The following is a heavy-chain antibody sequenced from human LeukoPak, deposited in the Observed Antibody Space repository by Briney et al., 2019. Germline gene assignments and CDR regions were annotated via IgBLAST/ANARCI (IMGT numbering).Heavy chain of an antibody. Sequence: GGSLRLSCAASGFTFSSYGMSWVRQAPGKGLEWVSAISGSGGSTYYADSVKGRFTISRDNSKNTLYLQMNSLRAEDTAVYYCAKDTGITMIVVVITYSGGFDYWGQGTLVTVSS. J-gene: IGHJ4*02. V-gene: IGHV3-23*01. CDR1: GFTFSSYG. CDR3: AKDTGITMIVVVITYSGGFDY. CDR2: ISGSGGST. D-gene: IGHD3-22*01.